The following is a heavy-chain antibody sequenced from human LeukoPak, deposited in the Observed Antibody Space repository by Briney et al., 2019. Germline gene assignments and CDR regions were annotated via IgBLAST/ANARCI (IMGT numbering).Heavy chain of an antibody. CDR1: GGSFSGYY. CDR2: INHSGST. Sequence: SETLSLTSAVYGGSFSGYYSSWIRQPPGKGLEWIGEINHSGSTNYNPSLKSRVTISVDTSKNQFSLKLSSVTAADTAVYYCARGKGGYYYYYGMDVWGQGTTVTVSS. J-gene: IGHJ6*02. V-gene: IGHV4-34*01. CDR3: ARGKGGYYYYYGMDV.